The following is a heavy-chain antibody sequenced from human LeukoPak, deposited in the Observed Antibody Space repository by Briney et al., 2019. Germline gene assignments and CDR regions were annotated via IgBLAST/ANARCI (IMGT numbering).Heavy chain of an antibody. CDR2: INPSGGGT. V-gene: IGHV1-46*01. CDR1: GYTFTSYF. Sequence: EASVKVSCKASGYTFTSYFMHWVRQAPGQGLEWMGIINPSGGGTTYAQKFQGRFIMTRDTSTSTVYMELNSLRSEDTAVYYCAHGDLDYWGQGTLVTVSS. D-gene: IGHD4-17*01. J-gene: IGHJ4*02. CDR3: AHGDLDY.